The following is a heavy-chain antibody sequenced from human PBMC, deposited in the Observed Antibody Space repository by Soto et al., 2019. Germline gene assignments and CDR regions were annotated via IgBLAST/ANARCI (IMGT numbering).Heavy chain of an antibody. CDR1: GYTFTSYG. J-gene: IGHJ6*02. CDR2: ISAYNGNT. CDR3: AMVVPAAIPPFEMDV. Sequence: QVQLVPSGAEVKKPGASVKVSCKASGYTFTSYGISWVRQAPGQGLEWMGWISAYNGNTNYAQKLQGRVTMTTDTSTSTAYMELRSLRSDDTAVYYCAMVVPAAIPPFEMDVWGQGTTVTVSS. D-gene: IGHD2-2*01. V-gene: IGHV1-18*01.